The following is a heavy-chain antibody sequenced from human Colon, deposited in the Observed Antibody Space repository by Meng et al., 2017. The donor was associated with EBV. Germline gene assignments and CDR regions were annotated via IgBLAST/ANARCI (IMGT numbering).Heavy chain of an antibody. Sequence: AAGWVDPPQTLPLPSTVSGGSMSSGNYYWSWIRQPPGKGLEWIGYIHHSGSAYYNPSLKSRVSISVDTSKNQFSLNLNSMTAADTAVYYCASFDHIPRRNYFDYWGQGTLVTVSS. J-gene: IGHJ4*02. CDR1: GGSMSSGNYY. CDR2: IHHSGSA. V-gene: IGHV4-30-4*01. CDR3: ASFDHIPRRNYFDY. D-gene: IGHD2-21*01.